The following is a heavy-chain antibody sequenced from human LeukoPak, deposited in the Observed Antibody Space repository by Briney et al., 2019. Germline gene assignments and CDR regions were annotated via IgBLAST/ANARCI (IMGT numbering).Heavy chain of an antibody. Sequence: PGGSLRLSCAASGFIFSRYGMNWVRQAPGKGLDWVAAIFPSGVTTLYADSVKGRFTTSRDNSRNTLYLQMNSLRDEDTAIYYCVSSFRNYDYPYWGQGSLVTVSS. V-gene: IGHV3-23*01. D-gene: IGHD3-16*01. CDR3: VSSFRNYDYPY. J-gene: IGHJ4*02. CDR2: IFPSGVTT. CDR1: GFIFSRYG.